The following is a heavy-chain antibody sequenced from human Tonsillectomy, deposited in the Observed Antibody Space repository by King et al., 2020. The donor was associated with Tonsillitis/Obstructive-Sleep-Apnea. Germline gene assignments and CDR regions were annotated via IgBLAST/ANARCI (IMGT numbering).Heavy chain of an antibody. V-gene: IGHV4-34*01. CDR2: INLTGST. CDR1: GGSFSGYY. CDR3: ARGLHPPYDMDV. J-gene: IGHJ6*03. Sequence: VQLQQWGARLLKPSETLSLTCAVYGGSFSGYYWRWIRQPPGKGLEWIGDINLTGSTNYNPSLKSRVTISVDTSKSQFSLKVSSVTAADTAVYYCARGLHPPYDMDVWGKGTTVTVSS.